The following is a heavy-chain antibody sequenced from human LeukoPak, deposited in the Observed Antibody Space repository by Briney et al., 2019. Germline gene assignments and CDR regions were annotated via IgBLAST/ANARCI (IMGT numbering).Heavy chain of an antibody. Sequence: ASETLSLTCTVSGGSIGSYYWSWIRQPPGKGLEWIGYIYYSGSTNYNPSLKSRVTISVDTSKNQFSLKLSSVTAADTAVYYCARTPRDYGDSNWFDPWGQGTLVTVSS. CDR1: GGSIGSYY. D-gene: IGHD4-17*01. V-gene: IGHV4-59*08. CDR3: ARTPRDYGDSNWFDP. CDR2: IYYSGST. J-gene: IGHJ5*02.